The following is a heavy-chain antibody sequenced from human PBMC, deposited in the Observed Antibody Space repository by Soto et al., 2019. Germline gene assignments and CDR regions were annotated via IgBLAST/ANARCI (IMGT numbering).Heavy chain of an antibody. J-gene: IGHJ6*02. V-gene: IGHV1-18*01. CDR3: AREGSAPYYYYGMEV. D-gene: IGHD6-25*01. CDR1: GYTFTSYG. CDR2: INGYNGNT. Sequence: ASVKVSCKASGYTFTSYGISWVRQAPGQGLEWMGWINGYNGNTDYPQKLQGRVTMTTDTSTSTAYMELRSLRSDDTAVYYCAREGSAPYYYYGMEVWGQGTTVTVSS.